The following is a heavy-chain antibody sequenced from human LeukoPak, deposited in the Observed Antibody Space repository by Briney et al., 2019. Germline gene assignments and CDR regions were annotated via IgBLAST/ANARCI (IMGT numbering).Heavy chain of an antibody. CDR3: ARGGDYYDSSGQAWFDP. Sequence: SETLSLTCTVSGGSISSSSYYWGWIRQPPGKGLEWIGSIYYSGSTYYNPSLKSRVTISVDTSKNQLSLKLSSVTAADTAVYYCARGGDYYDSSGQAWFDPWGQGTLVTVSS. V-gene: IGHV4-39*01. CDR2: IYYSGST. J-gene: IGHJ5*02. CDR1: GGSISSSSYY. D-gene: IGHD3-22*01.